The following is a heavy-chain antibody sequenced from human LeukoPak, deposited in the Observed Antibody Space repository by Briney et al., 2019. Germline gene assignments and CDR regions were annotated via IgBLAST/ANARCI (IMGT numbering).Heavy chain of an antibody. CDR2: INHSGST. Sequence: PSETLSLTCAVYGGSFSGYYWSWIRQPPGKGLEWIGEINHSGSTNYNPSLKSRVTISVDTSKNQFSLKLSSVTAADTAVYYCARAGTEWELRFIDYWGQGTLVTVSS. V-gene: IGHV4-34*01. J-gene: IGHJ4*02. CDR1: GGSFSGYY. D-gene: IGHD1-26*01. CDR3: ARAGTEWELRFIDY.